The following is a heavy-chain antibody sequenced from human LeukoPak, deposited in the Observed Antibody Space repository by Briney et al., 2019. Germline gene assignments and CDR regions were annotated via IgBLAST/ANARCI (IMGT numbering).Heavy chain of an antibody. Sequence: KPSETLSLTCTVSGGSISSSSYYWGWIRQPPGKGLEWIGSIYYSGSTYYNPSLKSRVTISVDTSKNQFSLKLSSVTAADTAVYYCARHGEYSSGWCFDYWGQGTLVTVSS. J-gene: IGHJ4*02. V-gene: IGHV4-39*01. CDR2: IYYSGST. CDR3: ARHGEYSSGWCFDY. D-gene: IGHD6-19*01. CDR1: GGSISSSSYY.